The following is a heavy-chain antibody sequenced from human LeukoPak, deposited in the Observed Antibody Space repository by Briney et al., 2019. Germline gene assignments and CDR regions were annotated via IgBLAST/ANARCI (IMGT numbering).Heavy chain of an antibody. Sequence: ATVKVSCTASGYTLTSYGISWVRQAPGQGLKWMGWISAYNGNTNYAQKLQGRVTMTKDTSTRSAYMELRSLRLNDRALSAAARDGQYSGSRYLEDYFDFWGQGTLVTVSS. CDR3: ARDGQYSGSRYLEDYFDF. CDR2: ISAYNGNT. CDR1: GYTLTSYG. V-gene: IGHV1-18*01. J-gene: IGHJ4*02. D-gene: IGHD6-13*01.